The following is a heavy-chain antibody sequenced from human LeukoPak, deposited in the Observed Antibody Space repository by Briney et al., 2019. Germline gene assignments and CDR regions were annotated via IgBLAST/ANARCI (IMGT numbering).Heavy chain of an antibody. V-gene: IGHV3-33*01. CDR2: IWYDGSKK. CDR1: GFTFSGYG. CDR3: ARFSGSDPEGFFDY. D-gene: IGHD2-21*02. Sequence: GGSLRLSCAASGFTFSGYGMHWVRQAPGKGLEAVAVIWYDGSKKYYADSVKGRFTISRDNSKNWLYLQMNSLRAEDTAVYYCARFSGSDPEGFFDYWGQGTLVTVSS. J-gene: IGHJ4*02.